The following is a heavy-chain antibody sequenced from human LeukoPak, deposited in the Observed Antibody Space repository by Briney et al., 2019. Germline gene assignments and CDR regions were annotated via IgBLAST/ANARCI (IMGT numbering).Heavy chain of an antibody. CDR2: INHSGST. Sequence: SETLSLTCAVYGGSFSGYYWSWIRQPPGKGLEWIGEINHSGSTNYNPSLKSRVTISVDTSKNQFSLKLSSVTAADTAVYYCASYSSGYYRVDYWGQGTLVTVSS. CDR1: GGSFSGYY. V-gene: IGHV4-34*01. CDR3: ASYSSGYYRVDY. J-gene: IGHJ4*02. D-gene: IGHD3-22*01.